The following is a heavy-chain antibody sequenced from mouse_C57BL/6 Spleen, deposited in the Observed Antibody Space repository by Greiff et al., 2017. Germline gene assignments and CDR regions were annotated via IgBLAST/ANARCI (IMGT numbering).Heavy chain of an antibody. V-gene: IGHV1-82*01. CDR2: IYPGDGDT. CDR1: GYAFSSSW. CDR3: ARGEAFAY. J-gene: IGHJ3*01. D-gene: IGHD3-2*02. Sequence: VPLQQSGPELVKPGASVKISCKASGYAFSSSWMNWVKQRPGKGLEWIGRIYPGDGDTNYNGKFKGKATLTADKSSSTAYMQLSSLTSEDAAVYFCARGEAFAYWGQGTLVTVSA.